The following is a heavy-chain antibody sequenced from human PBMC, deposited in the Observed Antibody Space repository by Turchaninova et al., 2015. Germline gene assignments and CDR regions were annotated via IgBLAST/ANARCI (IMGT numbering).Heavy chain of an antibody. J-gene: IGHJ4*02. V-gene: IGHV4-38-2*01. CDR3: ARRFKWELLGVFDY. Sequence: QVRLQESGPGLVRPWEILSLTYAVSGYSISNNYYWGWIRQPPAKGLEWIGSMHHSGSTYYNPSLTSRVTISVDKSKNQISLKLRSVTAADTAVYYCARRFKWELLGVFDYWGQGALVTVSS. CDR2: MHHSGST. D-gene: IGHD1-26*01. CDR1: GYSISNNYY.